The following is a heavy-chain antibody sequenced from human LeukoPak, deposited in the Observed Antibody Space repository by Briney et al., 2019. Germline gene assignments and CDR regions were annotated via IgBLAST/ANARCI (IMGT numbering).Heavy chain of an antibody. CDR2: IKPDGTGT. V-gene: IGHV3-74*01. D-gene: IGHD6-19*01. CDR3: VGDSPSGFFDL. J-gene: IGHJ2*01. Sequence: PGGSLRLSCSASGFTFNTYCMHWVRQAPGKGLVSVSAIKPDGTGTSYGDSVKGRFTISRDNAKNTLYLQMNSLRAEDTAVYYCVGDSPSGFFDLWGRGTLVTVSS. CDR1: GFTFNTYC.